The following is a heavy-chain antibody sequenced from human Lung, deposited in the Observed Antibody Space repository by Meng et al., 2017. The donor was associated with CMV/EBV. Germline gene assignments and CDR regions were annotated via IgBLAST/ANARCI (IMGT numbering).Heavy chain of an antibody. CDR2: INPSGGST. CDR1: GYTFTSYY. V-gene: IGHV1-46*01. J-gene: IGHJ4*02. Sequence: SXXVSXKASGYTFTSYYMHWVRQAPGQGLEWMGIINPSGGSTSYAQKFQGRVTMTRDASTSTVYMELSSLRSEDTAVYYCARDRERGYSYGIIDYWGQGXLVTVSS. CDR3: ARDRERGYSYGIIDY. D-gene: IGHD5-18*01.